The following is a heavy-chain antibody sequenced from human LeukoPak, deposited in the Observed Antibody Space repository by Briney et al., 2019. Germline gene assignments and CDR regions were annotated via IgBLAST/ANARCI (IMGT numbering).Heavy chain of an antibody. J-gene: IGHJ5*02. CDR3: AKDKLQDVVPFDP. CDR1: GFTFSSYA. CDR2: ISGSGGST. Sequence: GGSLRLSCAASGFTFSSYAMGWVRQAPGKGLEWVSAISGSGGSTFYADSVKGRFTISRDNSKNTLYLQMNSLRAEDTAVYYCAKDKLQDVVPFDPWGQGTLVTVSS. D-gene: IGHD2-15*01. V-gene: IGHV3-23*01.